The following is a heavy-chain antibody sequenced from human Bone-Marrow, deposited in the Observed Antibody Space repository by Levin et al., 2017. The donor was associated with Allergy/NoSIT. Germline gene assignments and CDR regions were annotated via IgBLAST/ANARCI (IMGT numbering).Heavy chain of an antibody. Sequence: GGSLRLSCAASGFTFSSYSMNWVRQAPGKGLEWVSSISSSSSYIYYADSVKGRFTISRDNAKNSLYLQMNSLRAEDTAVYYCARDSRGYDFWSGYTNHFDYWGQGTLVTVSS. CDR3: ARDSRGYDFWSGYTNHFDY. CDR1: GFTFSSYS. V-gene: IGHV3-21*01. D-gene: IGHD3-3*01. CDR2: ISSSSSYI. J-gene: IGHJ4*02.